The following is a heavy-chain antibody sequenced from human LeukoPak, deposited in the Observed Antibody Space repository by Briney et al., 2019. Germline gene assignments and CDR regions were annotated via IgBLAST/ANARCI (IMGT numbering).Heavy chain of an antibody. V-gene: IGHV4-59*08. D-gene: IGHD2-15*01. CDR3: TRLGYCSGGSCRSDNWFDP. CDR1: GGSISSYY. Sequence: SETLSLTCTVSGGSISSYYWSWIRQPPGKGLEWIGYIYYSGSTNYNPSLKSRVTISVDTSKNQFSLKLSSVTAADTAVYYCTRLGYCSGGSCRSDNWFDPWGQGTLVTVSS. J-gene: IGHJ5*02. CDR2: IYYSGST.